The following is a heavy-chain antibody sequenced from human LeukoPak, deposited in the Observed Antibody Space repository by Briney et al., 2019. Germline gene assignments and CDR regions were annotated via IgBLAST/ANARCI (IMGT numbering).Heavy chain of an antibody. CDR2: TSGTGSHT. Sequence: GGSLRLSCAASGFTFNSCAMNWVRQAPGKGLEWVSSTSGTGSHTYYADSVKGRLPISRDTSKNTLYLPMPSLRPADTGVYYCGKDLYCCGRDRYVWGQGNTVPVSS. CDR1: GFTFNSCA. V-gene: IGHV3-23*01. D-gene: IGHD6-19*01. CDR3: GKDLYCCGRDRYV. J-gene: IGHJ6*02.